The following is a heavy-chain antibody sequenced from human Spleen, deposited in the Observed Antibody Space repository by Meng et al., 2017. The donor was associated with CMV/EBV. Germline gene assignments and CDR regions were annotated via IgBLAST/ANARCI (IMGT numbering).Heavy chain of an antibody. V-gene: IGHV4-39*07. J-gene: IGHJ3*02. D-gene: IGHD4-23*01. Sequence: SETLSLTCTVSGASISSSNYYWGWIRQPPGKGLEWIGEINHSGSTNYNPSLKSRVTISVDTSKNQFSLKLSSVAAADTAVYYCARDQVGGFDIWGQGTMVTVSS. CDR3: ARDQVGGFDI. CDR1: GASISSSNYY. CDR2: INHSGST.